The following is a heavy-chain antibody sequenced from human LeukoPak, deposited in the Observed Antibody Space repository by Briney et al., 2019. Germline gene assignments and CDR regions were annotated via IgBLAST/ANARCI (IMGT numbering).Heavy chain of an antibody. CDR1: GYTFTGYY. Sequence: ASVKVSCKASGYTFTGYYMHWVRQAPGQGLEWMGWINPNSGGTNYAQKFQGRVTMTRDTSISTAYMELSSLRSEDTAVYYCARGLGRTAMVTRGGVRFDYWGQGTLVTVSS. D-gene: IGHD5-18*01. CDR2: INPNSGGT. CDR3: ARGLGRTAMVTRGGVRFDY. V-gene: IGHV1-2*02. J-gene: IGHJ4*02.